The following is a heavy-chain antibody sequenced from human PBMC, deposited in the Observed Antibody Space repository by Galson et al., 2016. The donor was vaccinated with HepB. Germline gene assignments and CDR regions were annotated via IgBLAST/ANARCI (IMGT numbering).Heavy chain of an antibody. CDR3: AREQGYGGYRTADF. CDR1: GFTISNNG. J-gene: IGHJ4*02. D-gene: IGHD4-17*01. Sequence: SLRLSCAASGFTISNNGMHWVRQAPGKGLEWVAVITYGGGNKQYADSVKGRFTISRDDSRNTLYLEINSPRAEDTAVYYCAREQGYGGYRTADFWGQGTLVTVSS. CDR2: ITYGGGNK. V-gene: IGHV3-33*05.